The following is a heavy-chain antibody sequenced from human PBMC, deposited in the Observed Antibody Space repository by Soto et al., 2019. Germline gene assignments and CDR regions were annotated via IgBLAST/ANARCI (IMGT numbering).Heavy chain of an antibody. CDR3: ARVGYSSTGTTFHYHGLDV. D-gene: IGHD3-22*01. J-gene: IGHJ6*02. CDR1: GYNFTSHY. CDR2: IYPRGGTT. Sequence: QVQLVQSGAEVKKPGASVKVSCKASGYNFTSHYMHWVRQAPGQGLESMGIIYPRGGTTIYAQKFQGRVTMTRDTSTHTFYMVLSILRSEDTAMYYCARVGYSSTGTTFHYHGLDVWGQGTTVTVSS. V-gene: IGHV1-46*01.